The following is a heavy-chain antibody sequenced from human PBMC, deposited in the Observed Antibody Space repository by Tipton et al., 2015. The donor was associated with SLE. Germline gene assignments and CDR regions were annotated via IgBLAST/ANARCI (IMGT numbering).Heavy chain of an antibody. CDR1: GFTFSDHY. CDR3: ARAPAAAGTHYYYGMDV. CDR2: TRNKANSYTT. V-gene: IGHV3-72*01. D-gene: IGHD6-13*01. J-gene: IGHJ6*02. Sequence: SLRLSCAASGFTFSDHYMDWVRQAPGKGLEWVGRTRNKANSYTTEYAASVKGRFTISRDDSKNSLYLQMNSLKTEDTAVYYCARAPAAAGTHYYYGMDVWGQGTTVTVS.